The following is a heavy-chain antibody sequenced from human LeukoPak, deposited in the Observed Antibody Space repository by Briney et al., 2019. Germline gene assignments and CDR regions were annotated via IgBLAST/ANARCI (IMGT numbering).Heavy chain of an antibody. J-gene: IGHJ4*02. D-gene: IGHD3-16*01. CDR3: TRGSSISAQGDT. CDR2: ISAFNYII. CDR1: GYTFTSYG. V-gene: IGHV1-18*01. Sequence: ASVKVSCKASGYTFTSYGISWWRQAPGQGLEWVGWISAFNYIIEYAQKFQGRVTMTQDTATSTAYMELRSLTSDDTAVFYCTRGSSISAQGDTWGQGTLVSVSS.